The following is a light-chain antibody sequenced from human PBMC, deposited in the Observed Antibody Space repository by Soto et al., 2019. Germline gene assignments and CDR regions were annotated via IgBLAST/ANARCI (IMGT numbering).Light chain of an antibody. CDR3: CSYAGSSTWDVV. V-gene: IGLV2-23*01. Sequence: QSVLNQPASVSGSPGQSITISCTGTSSDVGSYNLVSWYQQHPGKAPKLMIYEGTKRPSGVSNRFSGSKSGNTASLTISGLQAEDEADYYCCSYAGSSTWDVVFGGGTKVTVL. CDR2: EGT. J-gene: IGLJ2*01. CDR1: SSDVGSYNL.